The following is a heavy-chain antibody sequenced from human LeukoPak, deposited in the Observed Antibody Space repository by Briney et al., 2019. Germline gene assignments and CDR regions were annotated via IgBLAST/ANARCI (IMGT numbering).Heavy chain of an antibody. D-gene: IGHD6-6*01. CDR1: GFTFSSYE. CDR3: AGVRSSSSVYFYYYMNV. Sequence: PGGSLRLSCAASGFTFSSYEMSWVRQAPGNGLEWVALIYSAGSASYADSVMGRFTISTDNSKNTLSFQMNSLRAEDTPVCYCAGVRSSSSVYFYYYMNVWGKGTTVTVSS. J-gene: IGHJ6*03. V-gene: IGHV3-66*02. CDR2: IYSAGSA.